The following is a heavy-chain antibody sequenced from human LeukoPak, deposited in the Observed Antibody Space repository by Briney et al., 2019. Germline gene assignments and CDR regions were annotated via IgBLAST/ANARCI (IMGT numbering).Heavy chain of an antibody. Sequence: PSETLSLTCTVSGGSISSYFWSWIRQPAEKGLEWIGFVYYSGSTKYNPSLKSRVTISVDTSKNQFSLKLTSVTAADTAVYYCARYGSGSYSDDHFQHWGQGTLVTVSS. CDR2: VYYSGST. D-gene: IGHD3-10*01. CDR3: ARYGSGSYSDDHFQH. J-gene: IGHJ1*01. CDR1: GGSISSYF. V-gene: IGHV4-59*08.